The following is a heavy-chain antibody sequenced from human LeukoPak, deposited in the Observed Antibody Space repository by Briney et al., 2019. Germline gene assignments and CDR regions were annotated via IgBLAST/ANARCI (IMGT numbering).Heavy chain of an antibody. V-gene: IGHV4-34*01. D-gene: IGHD2-21*01. CDR1: GGSFSGYY. Sequence: PSETRSLTCAVYGGSFSGYYWSWIRQPPGKGLEWIGEINHSGSTNYNPSLKSRVTISVDTSKNQFSLKLSSVTAADTAVYYCARAPQRSYQHNWFDPWGQGTLVTVSS. CDR3: ARAPQRSYQHNWFDP. J-gene: IGHJ5*02. CDR2: INHSGST.